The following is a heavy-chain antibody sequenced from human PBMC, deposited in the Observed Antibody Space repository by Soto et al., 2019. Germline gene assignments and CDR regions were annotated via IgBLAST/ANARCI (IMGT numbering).Heavy chain of an antibody. D-gene: IGHD5-18*01. V-gene: IGHV4-59*01. Sequence: LSLTCTVSGGSISSYYWSWIRQPPGKGLEWIGYIYYSGSTNYNPSLKSRVTISVDTSKNQFSLRLSSVAAADTAVYYCARLTGRGYSYGYGLNFDYWGQGTLVTVSS. J-gene: IGHJ4*02. CDR1: GGSISSYY. CDR3: ARLTGRGYSYGYGLNFDY. CDR2: IYYSGST.